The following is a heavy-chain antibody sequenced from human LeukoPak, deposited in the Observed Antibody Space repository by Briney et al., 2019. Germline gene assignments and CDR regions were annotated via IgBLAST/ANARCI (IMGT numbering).Heavy chain of an antibody. D-gene: IGHD5-18*01. CDR2: ISGSGGST. CDR3: AKDGMGGYRKYYFDY. Sequence: GGSLRLSCAASGFTFSSYAMSWVRQAPGKGPEWVSAISGSGGSTYYADSVKGRFTISRDNSKNTLYLQMNSLRAEDTAVYYCAKDGMGGYRKYYFDYWGQGTLVTVSS. J-gene: IGHJ4*02. CDR1: GFTFSSYA. V-gene: IGHV3-23*01.